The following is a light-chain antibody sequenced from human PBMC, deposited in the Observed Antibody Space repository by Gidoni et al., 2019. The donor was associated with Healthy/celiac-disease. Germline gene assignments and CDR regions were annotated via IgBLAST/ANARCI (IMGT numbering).Light chain of an antibody. CDR2: QAS. CDR1: KLGEKY. J-gene: IGLJ1*01. Sequence: SYELTQPPSVSVFPGQTASLTCSGDKLGEKYACWYQQKPGQSPVLVIYQASKRPSGIPERFSCSNARNTATLTISGTQAMDEADDYCQAWDSSIFYVFGTGTKVTVL. CDR3: QAWDSSIFYV. V-gene: IGLV3-1*01.